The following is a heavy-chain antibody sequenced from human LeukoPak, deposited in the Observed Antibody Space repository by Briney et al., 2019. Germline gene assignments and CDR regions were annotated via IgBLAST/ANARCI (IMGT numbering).Heavy chain of an antibody. CDR1: GFTFSSYS. CDR3: ATDGSPTSSGWYGPEDY. Sequence: PGGSLRLSCAASGFTFSSYSMNSVRQAPGKGLEWVSSITSSSSYIYYADSVKGRFTISRDNVKNSLYLQMNSLRAEDTAVYYCATDGSPTSSGWYGPEDYWGQGTLVTVSS. J-gene: IGHJ4*02. V-gene: IGHV3-21*01. D-gene: IGHD6-19*01. CDR2: ITSSSSYI.